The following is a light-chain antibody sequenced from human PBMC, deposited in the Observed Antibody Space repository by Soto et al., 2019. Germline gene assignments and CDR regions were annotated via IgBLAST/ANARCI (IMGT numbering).Light chain of an antibody. CDR2: EVS. V-gene: IGLV2-14*01. CDR1: SSDVGGYNY. J-gene: IGLJ1*01. CDR3: SSYTSSSTRSF. Sequence: QSALTQPASVSGSPGQSITISCTGTSSDVGGYNYVSWYQQHPGKAPKLMIYEVSNRPSGVSNRFSGSKSGNTASLTISGLQAEDEADYYCSSYTSSSTRSFFVTGTKLTVL.